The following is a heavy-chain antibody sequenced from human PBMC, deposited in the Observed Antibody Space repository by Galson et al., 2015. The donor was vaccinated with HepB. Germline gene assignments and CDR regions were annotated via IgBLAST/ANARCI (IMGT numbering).Heavy chain of an antibody. D-gene: IGHD6-6*01. CDR3: AREWGPTFSSSSFYGVDV. CDR1: GYTFTSYA. J-gene: IGHJ6*02. Sequence: SVKVSCKASGYTFTSYAMHWVRQAPGQRLEWMGWINAGNGYTKYSQKFQDRVTITRDTSASTAYMELRSLISEDTAVYYCAREWGPTFSSSSFYGVDVWGQGTMVTVSS. V-gene: IGHV1-3*01. CDR2: INAGNGYT.